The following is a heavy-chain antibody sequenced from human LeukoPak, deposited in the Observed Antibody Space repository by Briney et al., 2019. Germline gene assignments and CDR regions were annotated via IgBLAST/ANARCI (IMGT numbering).Heavy chain of an antibody. V-gene: IGHV3-48*04. CDR3: ASVDYDYVWGSYRYEDY. Sequence: GGSLRLSCAASGFTFSSYSMNWVRQAPGKGPEWVSYISSSSSTIYYADSVEGRFTISRDNAKNSLYLQMNSLRAEDTAVYYCASVDYDYVWGSYRYEDYWGQGTLVTVSS. D-gene: IGHD3-16*02. J-gene: IGHJ4*02. CDR1: GFTFSSYS. CDR2: ISSSSSTI.